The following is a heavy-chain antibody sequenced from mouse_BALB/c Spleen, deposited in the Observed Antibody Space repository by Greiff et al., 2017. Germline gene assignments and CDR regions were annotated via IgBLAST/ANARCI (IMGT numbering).Heavy chain of an antibody. CDR2: IDPYDSAT. D-gene: IGHD2-1*01. J-gene: IGHJ2*01. CDR1: GYTFTSYW. Sequence: VQLQQPGAELVRPGASVKLSCTASGYTFTSYWMNWVKQRPEQGLEWIGRIDPYDSATHYNQKFKDKAILTVDKSSSTAYMQLSSLTSEDAADYSCAGGNPDYWGQGTTVTVSS. CDR3: AGGNPDY. V-gene: IGHV1-74*01.